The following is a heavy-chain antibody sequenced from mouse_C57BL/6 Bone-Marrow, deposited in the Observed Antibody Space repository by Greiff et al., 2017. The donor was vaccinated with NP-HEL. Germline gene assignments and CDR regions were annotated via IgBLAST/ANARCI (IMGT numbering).Heavy chain of an antibody. Sequence: EVKVEESGEGLVKPGGSLKLSCAASGFTFSSYAMSWVRQTPEKRLEWVAYISSGGDYIYYADTVKGRFTISRDNARNTLYLQMSSLKSEDTAMYYCTREDYDYDGGHYYAMDYWGQGTSVTVSS. CDR2: ISSGGDYI. J-gene: IGHJ4*01. CDR1: GFTFSSYA. D-gene: IGHD2-4*01. V-gene: IGHV5-9-1*02. CDR3: TREDYDYDGGHYYAMDY.